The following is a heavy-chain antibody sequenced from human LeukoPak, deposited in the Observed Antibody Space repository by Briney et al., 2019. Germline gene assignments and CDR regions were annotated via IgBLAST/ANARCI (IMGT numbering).Heavy chain of an antibody. J-gene: IGHJ6*02. V-gene: IGHV1-8*01. Sequence: GASVKVSCKASGYTFTSYDINWVRQATGQGLEWMGWMNPNSGNTGYAQKFQGRVTMTRNTSISTAYMELSSLRSEDTAVYYCARGSGYSGYDYYYYYGMDVWGQGTTVTVSS. CDR1: GYTFTSYD. D-gene: IGHD5-12*01. CDR2: MNPNSGNT. CDR3: ARGSGYSGYDYYYYYGMDV.